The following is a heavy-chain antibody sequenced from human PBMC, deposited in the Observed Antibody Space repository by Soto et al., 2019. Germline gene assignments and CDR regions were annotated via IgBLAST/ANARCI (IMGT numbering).Heavy chain of an antibody. J-gene: IGHJ6*02. Sequence: SQTLSLTCAISGDSVSSNSAAWNWIRQSPSRGLEWLGRTYYRSKWYNDYAVSVKSRITINPDTSKNQFSLQLNSVTPEDTAVYYCARDRDIVLVPAAKYYYYYGMDVWGQGTTVTVSS. D-gene: IGHD2-2*01. CDR1: GDSVSSNSAA. V-gene: IGHV6-1*01. CDR3: ARDRDIVLVPAAKYYYYYGMDV. CDR2: TYYRSKWYN.